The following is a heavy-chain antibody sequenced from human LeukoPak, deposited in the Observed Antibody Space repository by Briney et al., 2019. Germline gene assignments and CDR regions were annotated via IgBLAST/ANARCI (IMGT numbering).Heavy chain of an antibody. Sequence: PGGSLRLSCAASGFTFSSYSMHWVRQAPGKGLEWVSSISTSGSYIYYADSLKGRFTIPRDNAKNSLFLQMNSLRAEDTAVYYCARSGVVTVIRDNCFDPWGQGTLVTVSS. CDR3: ARSGVVTVIRDNCFDP. D-gene: IGHD4-23*01. J-gene: IGHJ5*02. CDR1: GFTFSSYS. V-gene: IGHV3-21*01. CDR2: ISTSGSYI.